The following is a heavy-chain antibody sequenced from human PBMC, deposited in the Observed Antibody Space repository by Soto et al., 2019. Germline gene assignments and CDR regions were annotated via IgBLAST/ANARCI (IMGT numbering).Heavy chain of an antibody. Sequence: SETLSLTCAVYGGSFSGYYWTWIRQPPGTGLEWIGEINHSGSTNYNPSLKSRVTISVDSSKNLFSLRLSSVTAADTAVYYCARHIPRAGTVFDYWGQGTLVTVSS. V-gene: IGHV4-34*01. CDR2: INHSGST. D-gene: IGHD6-19*01. CDR3: ARHIPRAGTVFDY. J-gene: IGHJ4*02. CDR1: GGSFSGYY.